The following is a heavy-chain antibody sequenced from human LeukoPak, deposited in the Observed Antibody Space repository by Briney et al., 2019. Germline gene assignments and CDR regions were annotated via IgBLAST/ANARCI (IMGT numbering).Heavy chain of an antibody. D-gene: IGHD6-19*01. V-gene: IGHV3-30*02. CDR3: AKDKYSSGWYYFDY. J-gene: IGHJ4*02. CDR1: GFTFSSYG. Sequence: GGSLRLSCAASGFTFSSYGMHWVRQAPGKGLEWVAFIRYDGSNKYYADSVKGRFTISRDNSKNTLYLQMNSQRAEDTAVYYCAKDKYSSGWYYFDYWGQGTPVTVSS. CDR2: IRYDGSNK.